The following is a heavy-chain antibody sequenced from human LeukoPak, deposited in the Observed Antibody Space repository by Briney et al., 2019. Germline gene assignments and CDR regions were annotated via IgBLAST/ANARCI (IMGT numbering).Heavy chain of an antibody. J-gene: IGHJ6*02. D-gene: IGHD5-24*01. CDR2: INHSGST. CDR1: GGSFSGYY. CDR3: AGVYKHGMDV. V-gene: IGHV4-34*01. Sequence: PSETLSLTCAVYGGSFSGYYWSWIRQPPGKGLEWIGEINHSGSTNYNPSLKSRVTISVDTSKNQFSLKLSSVTAADTAVYYCAGVYKHGMDVWGQGTTVIVSS.